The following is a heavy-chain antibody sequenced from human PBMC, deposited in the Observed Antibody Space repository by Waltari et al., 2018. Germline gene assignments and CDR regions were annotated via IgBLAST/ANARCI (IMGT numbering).Heavy chain of an antibody. J-gene: IGHJ5*02. D-gene: IGHD6-13*01. V-gene: IGHV4-34*01. CDR3: ARGRKPGIAAAGWFDP. Sequence: QVQLQQWGAGLLKPSETLSLTCAVYGGSFSGYYWSWIRQPPGKGLEWIGEIKHRGSTNYNPSLKSRVTISVDTSKNQFSLKLSSVTAADTAVYYCARGRKPGIAAAGWFDPWGQGTLVTVSS. CDR2: IKHRGST. CDR1: GGSFSGYY.